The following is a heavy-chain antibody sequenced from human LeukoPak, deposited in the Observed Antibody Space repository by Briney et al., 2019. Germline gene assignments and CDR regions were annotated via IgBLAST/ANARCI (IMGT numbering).Heavy chain of an antibody. D-gene: IGHD1-26*01. J-gene: IGHJ4*02. V-gene: IGHV3-7*01. CDR3: ARARATGEFDC. Sequence: PGGSLRLSCAVSGFTLSSYWMSWVRQSPEKGLEWVANIKEDGSEKYYVDSVKGRFTISRDNAKNSLYLQMNSLRAEDTAVYFCARARATGEFDCWGQGTLVTVSS. CDR1: GFTLSSYW. CDR2: IKEDGSEK.